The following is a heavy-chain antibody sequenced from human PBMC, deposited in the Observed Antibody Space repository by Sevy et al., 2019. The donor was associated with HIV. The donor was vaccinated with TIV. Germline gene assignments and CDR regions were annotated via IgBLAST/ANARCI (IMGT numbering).Heavy chain of an antibody. J-gene: IGHJ3*02. CDR1: GFTFSDYY. Sequence: GGSLRLSCAASGFTFSDYYMSWIRQAPGKGLEWVSYISSSGSTIYYADSVKGRFTISRDNAKNSLYLQMNSLRAEDTAVYYCARDASLRYFDWADAFDIWCQGTMVTVSS. V-gene: IGHV3-11*01. D-gene: IGHD3-9*01. CDR3: ARDASLRYFDWADAFDI. CDR2: ISSSGSTI.